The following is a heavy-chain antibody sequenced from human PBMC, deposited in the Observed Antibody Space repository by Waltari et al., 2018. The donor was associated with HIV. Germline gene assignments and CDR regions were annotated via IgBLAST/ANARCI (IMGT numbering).Heavy chain of an antibody. CDR3: AGTYYDYVWGSYRPPPFDY. D-gene: IGHD3-16*02. J-gene: IGHJ4*02. V-gene: IGHV4-4*07. CDR1: GGSISSYY. CDR2: IYTSGST. Sequence: QVQMQESGPGLVKPSETLSLTCTASGGSISSYYWHWIRQPAGKGLEWIGRIYTSGSTNYNPSLKSRVTMSVDTSKNQFSLKLSSVTAADTAVYYCAGTYYDYVWGSYRPPPFDYWGQGTLVTVSS.